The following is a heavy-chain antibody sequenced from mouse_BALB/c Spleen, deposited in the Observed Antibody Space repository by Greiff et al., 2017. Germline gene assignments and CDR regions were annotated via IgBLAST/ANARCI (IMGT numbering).Heavy chain of an antibody. CDR1: GFTFSSFG. J-gene: IGHJ4*01. V-gene: IGHV5-17*02. CDR3: ARDINYAMDY. CDR2: ISSGSSTI. Sequence: EVKLMESGGGLVQPGGSRKLSCAASGFTFSSFGMHRVRQAPEKGLEWVAYISSGSSTIYYADTVKGRFTISRDNPKNTLFLQMTSLRSEDTAMYYCARDINYAMDYWGQGTSVTVSS. D-gene: IGHD1-3*01.